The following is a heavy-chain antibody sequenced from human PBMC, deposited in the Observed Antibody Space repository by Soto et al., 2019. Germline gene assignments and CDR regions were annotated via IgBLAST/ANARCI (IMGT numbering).Heavy chain of an antibody. Sequence: QVQLVQSGTEVKKSGASVNVSCKAFGYTFTSYGFSWVRQAPGQGLEWLGWISAYNGDTQYAQTMKRRRTVTTDTSTTTVHMELRSLTPADTAVYYCTREAGWQRMVPYDWGQGTLVTVS. CDR2: ISAYNGDT. V-gene: IGHV1-18*04. CDR1: GYTFTSYG. J-gene: IGHJ4*02. D-gene: IGHD6-25*01. CDR3: TREAGWQRMVPYD.